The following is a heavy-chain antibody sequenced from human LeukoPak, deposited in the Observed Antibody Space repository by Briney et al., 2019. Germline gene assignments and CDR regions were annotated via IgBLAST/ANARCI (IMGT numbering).Heavy chain of an antibody. CDR3: ARQKGIAAAGNWFDP. Sequence: SETLSLTCTVSGGSISSSSYYWGWIRQPPGKGLEWIGSIYYSGSTYYNPSLKSRVTISVDTSKNQFSLKLSSVTAADTAAYYCARQKGIAAAGNWFDPWGQGTLVTVSS. D-gene: IGHD6-13*01. CDR1: GGSISSSSYY. J-gene: IGHJ5*02. V-gene: IGHV4-39*01. CDR2: IYYSGST.